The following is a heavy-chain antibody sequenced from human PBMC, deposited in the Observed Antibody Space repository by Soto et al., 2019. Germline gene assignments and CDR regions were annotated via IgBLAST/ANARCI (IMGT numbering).Heavy chain of an antibody. CDR2: IYHSGST. CDR3: ARDDHIVVVPTSLGAMDV. J-gene: IGHJ6*02. CDR1: GGSISSNKW. Sequence: SETLSLTCAVYGGSISSNKWWSGVRQPPGKGLEWIGEIYHSGSTNYNPSLKSRVTISLDKSKNQFSLKLTSVTAADSAVYYCARDDHIVVVPTSLGAMDVWGQGTTVTVSS. V-gene: IGHV4-4*02. D-gene: IGHD2-2*01.